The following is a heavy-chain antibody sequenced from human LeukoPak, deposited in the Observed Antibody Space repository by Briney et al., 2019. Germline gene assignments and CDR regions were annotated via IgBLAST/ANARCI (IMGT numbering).Heavy chain of an antibody. D-gene: IGHD6-13*01. CDR3: ARDLAAALDY. V-gene: IGHV3-21*01. J-gene: IGHJ4*02. CDR2: ISSSNTYI. Sequence: GGSLRLSCAASGFTFDDYGMSWVRQAPGKGLEWVSSISSSNTYIYYADSVRGRFTISRDNAKNSLYLQMNSLTVEDTAVYYCARDLAAALDYWGQGTLVTVSS. CDR1: GFTFDDYG.